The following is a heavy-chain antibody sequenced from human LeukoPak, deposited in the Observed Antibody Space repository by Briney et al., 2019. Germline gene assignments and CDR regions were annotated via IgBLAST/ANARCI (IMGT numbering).Heavy chain of an antibody. CDR1: GFTFSNYW. J-gene: IGHJ4*02. Sequence: GRSLRLSCAASGFTFSNYWMHWVRQAPGKGLMWVSIINSEGTNTNYADSVRGRFTVSRDNAKNTLSLQMNSLRAEDTAVYYCASLFLDSWGQGTLVTVSS. CDR2: INSEGTNT. V-gene: IGHV3-74*01. D-gene: IGHD2-21*01. CDR3: ASLFLDS.